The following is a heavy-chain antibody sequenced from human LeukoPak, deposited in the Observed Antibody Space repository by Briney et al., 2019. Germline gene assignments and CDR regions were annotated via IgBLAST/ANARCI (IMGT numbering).Heavy chain of an antibody. V-gene: IGHV1-18*01. Sequence: ASVKVSCKASGYTFTSYGISWVRQAPGQGLEWMGWISAYNGNTDYAQKLQGRVTMTTDTSTSTDYLELRSLRSDDTAVYYCARALRDGPVIGDYWGQGTLVTVSS. CDR2: ISAYNGNT. J-gene: IGHJ4*02. CDR1: GYTFTSYG. CDR3: ARALRDGPVIGDY. D-gene: IGHD5-24*01.